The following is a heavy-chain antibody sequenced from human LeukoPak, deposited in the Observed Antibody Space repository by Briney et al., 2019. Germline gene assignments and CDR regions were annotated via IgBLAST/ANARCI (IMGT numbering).Heavy chain of an antibody. CDR1: GGSFSGYY. V-gene: IGHV4-34*01. D-gene: IGHD3-3*01. CDR3: ARASPFWSGYYDGGY. J-gene: IGHJ4*02. CDR2: INHSGST. Sequence: SETLSLTCAVYGGSFSGYYWSWIRQPPGKGLEWIGEINHSGSTNYNPSLKSRVTISVDTSKNQFSLKLSSVTAADTAVYYCARASPFWSGYYDGGYWGQGTLVTVSS.